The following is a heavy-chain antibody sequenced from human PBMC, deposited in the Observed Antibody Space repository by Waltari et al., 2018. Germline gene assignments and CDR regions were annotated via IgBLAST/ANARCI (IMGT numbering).Heavy chain of an antibody. D-gene: IGHD3-10*01. J-gene: IGHJ4*02. CDR1: GYAFISYD. CDR2: MNANSGNT. Sequence: QVQLVQSGAELKKPGASVKVSCKASGYAFISYDINWVRQAPGQGLEWMGWMNANSGNTGDAQKFRGRILMTRDTATNTAYLDLSSLRSDDTAVYFCSRGKDWGVAPLDSWGQGTLVLVSS. CDR3: SRGKDWGVAPLDS. V-gene: IGHV1-8*02.